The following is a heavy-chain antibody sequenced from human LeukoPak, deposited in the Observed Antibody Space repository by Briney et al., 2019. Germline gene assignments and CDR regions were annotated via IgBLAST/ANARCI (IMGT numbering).Heavy chain of an antibody. J-gene: IGHJ6*03. CDR1: GFTFSSYA. CDR2: ISYDGSNK. CDR3: ASGPVPAAYMDV. D-gene: IGHD2-2*01. V-gene: IGHV3-30-3*01. Sequence: GGSLRLSCAASGFTFSSYAMHWVRQAPGKGLEWVAVISYDGSNKYYADSVKGRFTISRDNSKNTLYLQMNSLRPEDTAVYYCASGPVPAAYMDVWGKGTTVTVSS.